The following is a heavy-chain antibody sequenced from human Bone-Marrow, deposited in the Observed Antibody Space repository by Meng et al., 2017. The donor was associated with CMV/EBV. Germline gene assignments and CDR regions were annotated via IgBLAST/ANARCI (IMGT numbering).Heavy chain of an antibody. J-gene: IGHJ6*02. CDR3: ARDVVPAASEFYYYYSMDD. D-gene: IGHD2-2*01. Sequence: GGSLRLSCAASGFTFSTYSMNWVRQAPGKGLEWVSSISSSSSYIYYADSVKGRFTISRDNAKNSLYLQMNSLRAEDTAVYYCARDVVPAASEFYYYYSMDDWGQGTTVTVSS. CDR1: GFTFSTYS. CDR2: ISSSSSYI. V-gene: IGHV3-21*01.